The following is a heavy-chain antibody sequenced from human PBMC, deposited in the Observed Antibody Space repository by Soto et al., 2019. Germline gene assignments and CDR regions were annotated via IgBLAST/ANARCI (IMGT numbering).Heavy chain of an antibody. V-gene: IGHV3-23*01. CDR1: GFTFSSYS. CDR3: AKKVNSGPGSQYFDF. J-gene: IGHJ4*02. D-gene: IGHD3-10*01. CDR2: FSTGGDGGTA. Sequence: SGGSLRLSCAASGFTFSSYSMSWVRQAPGKGLEWVSGFSTGGDGGTAYYVDSVKGRFTISRDNSKNTLFLQMNSLRAEDTAIYYCAKKVNSGPGSQYFDFWGQGTLVTVSS.